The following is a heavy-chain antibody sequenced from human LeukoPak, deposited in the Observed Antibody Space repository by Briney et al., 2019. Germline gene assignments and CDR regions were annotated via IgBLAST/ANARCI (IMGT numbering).Heavy chain of an antibody. CDR2: INWNGGST. CDR1: GFTFDDYG. V-gene: IGHV3-20*01. CDR3: ARVEVRWFGAPRGNYYYMDV. J-gene: IGHJ6*03. D-gene: IGHD3-10*01. Sequence: PGGSLRLSCAASGFTFDDYGMSWVRQAPGKGLEWVSGINWNGGSTGYADSVKGRFTISRDNAKNSLYLQRNSLRAEDTALYHCARVEVRWFGAPRGNYYYMDVWGKGTTVTVSS.